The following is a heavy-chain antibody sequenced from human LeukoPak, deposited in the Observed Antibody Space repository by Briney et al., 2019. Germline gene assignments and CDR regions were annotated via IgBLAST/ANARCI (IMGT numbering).Heavy chain of an antibody. CDR2: IIPIFGTA. D-gene: IGHD3-9*01. CDR1: GGTFSSYA. J-gene: IGHJ4*02. V-gene: IGHV1-69*06. Sequence: ASVKVSCKASGGTFSSYAISWVRQAPGQGLEWMGGIIPIFGTANYAQKFQGRVTITADKSTSTAYMELSSLRSEGTAVYYCARGLLRYFDWFFDYWGQGTLVTVSS. CDR3: ARGLLRYFDWFFDY.